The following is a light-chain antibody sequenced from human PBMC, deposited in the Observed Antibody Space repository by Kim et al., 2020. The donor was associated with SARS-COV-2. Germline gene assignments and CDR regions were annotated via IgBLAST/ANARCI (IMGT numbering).Light chain of an antibody. Sequence: GQTVRITCQGDSLRSYYASCYQQKPGQAPVLVIYGKNNRPSGIPDRFSGSSSGNTASLTITGAQAEDEADYYCNSRDSSGNHRYVFGTGTKVTVL. CDR1: SLRSYY. CDR2: GKN. J-gene: IGLJ1*01. V-gene: IGLV3-19*01. CDR3: NSRDSSGNHRYV.